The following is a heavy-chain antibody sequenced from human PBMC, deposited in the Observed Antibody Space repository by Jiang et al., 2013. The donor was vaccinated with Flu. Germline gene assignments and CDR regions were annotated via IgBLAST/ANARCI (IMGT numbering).Heavy chain of an antibody. CDR1: GGSISSSNW. V-gene: IGHV4-4*02. D-gene: IGHD6-13*01. J-gene: IGHJ5*02. CDR2: IYHSGST. CDR3: ARDLSSIAAAGRLWFDP. Sequence: GLVKPSGTLSLTCAVSGGSISSSNWWSWVRQPPGKGLEWIGEIYHSGSTNYNPSLKSRVTISVDKSKNQFSLKLSSVTAADTAVYYCARDLSSIAAAGRLWFDPWGQGTLVTVSS.